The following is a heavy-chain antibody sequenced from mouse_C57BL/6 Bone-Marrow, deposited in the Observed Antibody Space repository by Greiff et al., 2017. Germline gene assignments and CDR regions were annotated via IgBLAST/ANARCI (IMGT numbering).Heavy chain of an antibody. CDR2: ISYDGSN. CDR3: AKIYYYGTPYAMDY. CDR1: GYSITSGYY. V-gene: IGHV3-6*01. J-gene: IGHJ4*01. D-gene: IGHD1-1*01. Sequence: LMESGPGLVKPSQSLSLTCSVTGYSITSGYYWNWIRQFPGNKLEWMGYISYDGSNNYNPSLKNRISITRDTSKNQFFLKLNSVTTEDTATYYCAKIYYYGTPYAMDYWGQGTSVTVSS.